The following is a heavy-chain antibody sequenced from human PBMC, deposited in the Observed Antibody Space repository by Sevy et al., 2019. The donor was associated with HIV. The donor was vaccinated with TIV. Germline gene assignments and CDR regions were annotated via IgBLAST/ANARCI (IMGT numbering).Heavy chain of an antibody. V-gene: IGHV3-15*01. CDR3: ASVVKNDFWDGHVNYYGLDV. J-gene: IGHJ6*02. D-gene: IGHD3-3*01. CDR1: GFTFNYAW. CDR2: IKSKTDGGTA. Sequence: GGSLRLSCAASGFTFNYAWMSWVRQAPGKGLEWVGRIKSKTDGGTADYAAHVKGRFTITRDDSENTLYLQMNSLKTEDTAVYYCASVVKNDFWDGHVNYYGLDVWGQGTTVTVSS.